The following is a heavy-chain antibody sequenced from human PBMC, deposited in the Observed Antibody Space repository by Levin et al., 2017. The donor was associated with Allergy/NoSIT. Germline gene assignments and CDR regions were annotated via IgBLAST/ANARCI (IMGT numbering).Heavy chain of an antibody. D-gene: IGHD3-16*01. J-gene: IGHJ3*01. CDR2: THYRSEWYY. CDR3: AYDGPTLDTFDV. CDR1: GDSVSSTSAA. Sequence: SQTLSLTFAISGDSVSSTSAAWNWIRQSPSRGLEWLGRTHYRSEWYYNYALSVKSRITIFADTSKNQFSLHLKSVTPEDTAIYYCAYDGPTLDTFDVWGQGTMVTVSS. V-gene: IGHV6-1*01.